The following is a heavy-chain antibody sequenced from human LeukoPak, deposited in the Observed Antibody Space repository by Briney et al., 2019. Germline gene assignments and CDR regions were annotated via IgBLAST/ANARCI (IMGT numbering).Heavy chain of an antibody. CDR3: ARGPNLEQWLVYGYNWFDP. D-gene: IGHD6-19*01. J-gene: IGHJ5*02. CDR1: GYTFTGYY. Sequence: ASVKVSCKASGYTFTGYYMHWVRQAPGQGLEWMGWINPNSGGTNYAQKFQGRVTMTRDTSISTAYMELSRLRSDDTAVYYCARGPNLEQWLVYGYNWFDPWGQGTLVTVSS. CDR2: INPNSGGT. V-gene: IGHV1-2*02.